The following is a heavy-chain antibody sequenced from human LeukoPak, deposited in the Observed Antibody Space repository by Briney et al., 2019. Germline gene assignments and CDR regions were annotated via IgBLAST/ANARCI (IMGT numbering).Heavy chain of an antibody. CDR3: ARDGGPTGVLNFDY. Sequence: PSETLSLTCTVSGDSISSYYWNWIRQPPGKGLEWIGYIYYSGSTNYNPSLKSRVTISVDRPKNQFSLKLGSVTAADTAVYYCARDGGPTGVLNFDYWGQGTLVTVSS. V-gene: IGHV4-59*01. CDR1: GDSISSYY. J-gene: IGHJ4*02. CDR2: IYYSGST. D-gene: IGHD3-3*01.